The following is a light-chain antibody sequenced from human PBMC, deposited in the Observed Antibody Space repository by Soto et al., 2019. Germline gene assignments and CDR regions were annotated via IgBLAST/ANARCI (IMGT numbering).Light chain of an antibody. V-gene: IGKV1-9*01. CDR1: QDISNY. CDR3: QQLNSYPIT. Sequence: DNHDTLSPDSMSASMGDRVALTGQASQDISNYLNWYQQKPGKAPKLLIYAASTLQSGVPSRFSGSGSGTDFTLTLSSLQPEAFATYYCQQLNSYPITFGQGTRLEIK. J-gene: IGKJ5*01. CDR2: AAS.